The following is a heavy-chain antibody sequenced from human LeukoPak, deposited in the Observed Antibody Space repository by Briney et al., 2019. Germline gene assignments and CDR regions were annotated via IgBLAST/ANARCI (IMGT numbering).Heavy chain of an antibody. CDR2: ISGSGGST. D-gene: IGHD2-2*01. CDR3: ARGYCSSTSCYYYYCYGMDV. CDR1: GFTFSSYA. Sequence: GGSLRLSCAASGFTFSSYAMSWVRQAPGKGLEWVSAISGSGGSTYYADSVKGRFTISRDNSKNTLYLQMNSLRAEDTAVYYCARGYCSSTSCYYYYCYGMDVWGQGTTVTVSS. V-gene: IGHV3-23*01. J-gene: IGHJ6*02.